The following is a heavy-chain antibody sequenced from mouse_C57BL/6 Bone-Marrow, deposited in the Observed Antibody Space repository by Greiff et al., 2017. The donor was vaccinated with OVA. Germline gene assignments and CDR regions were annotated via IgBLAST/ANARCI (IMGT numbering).Heavy chain of an antibody. CDR3: ARRDYDYDGYYFDY. V-gene: IGHV1-4*01. CDR2: INPSSGYT. J-gene: IGHJ2*01. Sequence: VQLVESGAELARPGASVKMSCKASGYTFTSYTMHWVKQRPGQGLEWIGYINPSSGYTKYNQKFKDKATLTADKSSSTAYMQLSSLTSEDSAVYYCARRDYDYDGYYFDYWGQGTTLTVSS. D-gene: IGHD2-4*01. CDR1: GYTFTSYT.